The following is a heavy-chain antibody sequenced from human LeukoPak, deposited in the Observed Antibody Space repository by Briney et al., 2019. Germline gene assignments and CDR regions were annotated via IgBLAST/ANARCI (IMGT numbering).Heavy chain of an antibody. J-gene: IGHJ6*04. CDR1: GYSISSGYY. CDR2: IYHSGST. D-gene: IGHD3-10*01. CDR3: ARVWFGGMDV. V-gene: IGHV4-38-2*02. Sequence: SETLSLTCTVSGYSISSGYYWGWIRQPPVKGLEWIGSIYHSGSTYYNPSLKSRVTISVDTSKNQFSLKLSSVTAADTAVYYCARVWFGGMDVWGKGTTVTVSS.